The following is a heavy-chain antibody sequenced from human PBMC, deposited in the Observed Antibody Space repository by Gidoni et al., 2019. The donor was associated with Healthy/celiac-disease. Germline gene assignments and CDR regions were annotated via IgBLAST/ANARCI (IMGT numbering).Heavy chain of an antibody. CDR1: GFTFSSYG. D-gene: IGHD1-26*01. CDR3: AKARNSGSYYFDY. CDR2: ISYDGSNK. V-gene: IGHV3-30*18. Sequence: QVQLVESGGGVVQPGRSLRLSCAASGFTFSSYGMHWVGQAPGKGLEWVAVISYDGSNKYYADSVKGRFTISRDNSKNTLYLQMNSLRAEDTAVYYCAKARNSGSYYFDYWGQGTLVTVSS. J-gene: IGHJ4*02.